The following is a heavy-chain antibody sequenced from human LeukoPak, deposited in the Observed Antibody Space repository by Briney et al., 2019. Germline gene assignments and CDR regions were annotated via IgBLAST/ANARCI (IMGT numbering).Heavy chain of an antibody. CDR1: GFTFGNAW. Sequence: PGGSLRLSCAASGFTFGNAWMSWVRQAPGKGLEWVGRIKSKTDGGTTDYAAPVKGRFTISRDDSKNTLYLQMNSLKTEDTAVYYCTTELLWFGESSGYWGQGTLVTVSS. CDR3: TTELLWFGESSGY. V-gene: IGHV3-15*01. J-gene: IGHJ4*02. D-gene: IGHD3-10*01. CDR2: IKSKTDGGTT.